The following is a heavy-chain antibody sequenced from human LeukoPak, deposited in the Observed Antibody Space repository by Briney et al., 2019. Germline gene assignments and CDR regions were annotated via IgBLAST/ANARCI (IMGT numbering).Heavy chain of an antibody. CDR2: IYYSRST. Sequence: SETLSLTCTVSGGSISSGGYYWSWIRQHPAKGLEWIGYIYYSRSTYYNPSLKSRLTISVDTSKNQFSLKLSSVSAADTAVYYCARADYDILTGPHGYFDYCGQGTLVTVSS. V-gene: IGHV4-31*03. D-gene: IGHD3-9*01. CDR1: GGSISSGGYY. CDR3: ARADYDILTGPHGYFDY. J-gene: IGHJ4*02.